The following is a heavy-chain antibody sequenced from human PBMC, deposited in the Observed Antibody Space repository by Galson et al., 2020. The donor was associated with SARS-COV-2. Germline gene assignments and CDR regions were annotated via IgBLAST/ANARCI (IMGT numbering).Heavy chain of an antibody. D-gene: IGHD3-22*01. J-gene: IGHJ6*03. CDR3: AREIQDDGSAYSYVYLYYSDG. V-gene: IGHV3-72*01. Sequence: GGSLRLTCAASGFTFSGHSMDWVRQAPGQGLELVGSIRNKATSYTTHYAASENGRFTILRAGSKHSLFLQMNIMKTEDTAVYYCAREIQDDGSAYSYVYLYYSDGWGNETAVTVSS. CDR2: IRNKATSYTT. CDR1: GFTFSGHS.